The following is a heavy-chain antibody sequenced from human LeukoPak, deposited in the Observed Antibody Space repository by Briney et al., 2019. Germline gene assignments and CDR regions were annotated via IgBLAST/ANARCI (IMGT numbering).Heavy chain of an antibody. Sequence: SLRLSCTASGFSLGDYAMSWVRQAPGTGLEWVGFIRSKTYGGTTEYAASVKGRFTISRDDSESIAHLQMNSLKTEDTAVYYCTRYYDYVWGSYHYIDYWGQGTLVTVSS. V-gene: IGHV3-49*04. CDR3: TRYYDYVWGSYHYIDY. CDR2: IRSKTYGGTT. CDR1: GFSLGDYA. D-gene: IGHD3-16*02. J-gene: IGHJ4*02.